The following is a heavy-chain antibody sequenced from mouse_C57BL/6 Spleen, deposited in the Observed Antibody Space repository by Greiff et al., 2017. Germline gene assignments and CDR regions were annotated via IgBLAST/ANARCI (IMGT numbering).Heavy chain of an antibody. V-gene: IGHV1-15*01. D-gene: IGHD4-1*01. CDR3: TREENWAPWFAY. Sequence: VQLQESGAELVRPGASVTLSCKASGYTFTDYEMHWVKQTPVHGLEWIGAIYPETGGTAYNQKFKGKAILTADKSSSTAYMELRSLTSEDSAVYYCTREENWAPWFAYWGKGTLVTVSA. J-gene: IGHJ3*01. CDR2: IYPETGGT. CDR1: GYTFTDYE.